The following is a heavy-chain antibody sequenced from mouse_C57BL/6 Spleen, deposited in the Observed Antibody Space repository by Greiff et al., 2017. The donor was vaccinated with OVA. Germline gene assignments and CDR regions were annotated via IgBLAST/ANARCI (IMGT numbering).Heavy chain of an antibody. CDR3: ARMRYYGSSSGGYFDY. CDR2: IWWDDDK. D-gene: IGHD1-1*01. CDR1: GFSLSTFGMG. J-gene: IGHJ2*01. V-gene: IGHV8-8*01. Sequence: VKLMESGPGILQPSQTLSLTCSFSGFSLSTFGMGVGWIRQPSGKGLEWLAHIWWDDDKYYNPALKRRLTISKDTYNNQVFLKIANVDTADTATYYWARMRYYGSSSGGYFDYWGQGTTLTVSS.